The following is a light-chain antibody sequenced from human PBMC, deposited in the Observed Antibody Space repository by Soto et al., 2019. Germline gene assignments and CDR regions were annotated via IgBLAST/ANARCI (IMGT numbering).Light chain of an antibody. J-gene: IGKJ1*01. CDR1: QSVRSMY. Sequence: EIVVTQSPGTLSLSPGERATLSCRASQSVRSMYLAWYQQKPGQAPRLLIYDASSRATDIPDRFSGSGSGTDFTLTISRLEPEDFAIYYCQHYGNSLWTFGQGTKVDIK. V-gene: IGKV3-20*01. CDR2: DAS. CDR3: QHYGNSLWT.